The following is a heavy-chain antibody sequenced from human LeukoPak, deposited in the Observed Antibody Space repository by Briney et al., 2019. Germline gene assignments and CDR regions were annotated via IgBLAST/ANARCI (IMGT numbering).Heavy chain of an antibody. Sequence: SETLSLTCAVYGGSFSGYYWSWIRQPPGKGLEWIGEINHSGSTNYNPSLKSRVTISVDTSKNQFSLKLSSVTAADTAVYYCARGLRWRGHFDYWGQGTLVTVSS. CDR3: ARGLRWRGHFDY. J-gene: IGHJ4*02. CDR1: GGSFSGYY. D-gene: IGHD4-23*01. V-gene: IGHV4-34*01. CDR2: INHSGST.